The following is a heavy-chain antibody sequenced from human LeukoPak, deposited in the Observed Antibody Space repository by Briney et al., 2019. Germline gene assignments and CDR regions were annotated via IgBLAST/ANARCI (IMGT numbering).Heavy chain of an antibody. D-gene: IGHD6-19*01. J-gene: IGHJ4*02. V-gene: IGHV3-30*04. CDR3: ARDPQGLYSSGWVDY. CDR1: GFTFSSYA. CDR2: KSYDGSNK. Sequence: GGSLRLSCAASGFTFSSYAMHWVRQAPGKGLEWVAVKSYDGSNKYYADSVKGRFTISRDNSKNTLYLQMNSLRAEDTAVYYCARDPQGLYSSGWVDYWGQGTLVTVSS.